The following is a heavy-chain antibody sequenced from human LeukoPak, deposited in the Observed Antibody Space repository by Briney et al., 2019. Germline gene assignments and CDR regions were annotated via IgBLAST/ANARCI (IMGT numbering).Heavy chain of an antibody. CDR3: ARVYYSSSYDYWYFDL. D-gene: IGHD6-13*01. J-gene: IGHJ2*01. CDR2: IYYSGST. CDR1: GGSVNSYY. V-gene: IGHV4-59*02. Sequence: KTSETLSLTCTVSGGSVNSYYWSWIRQPPGKGLEWIGYIYYSGSTNYNPSLKSRVTISVDTSKKQLSLKLSSVTAADTAVYYCARVYYSSSYDYWYFDLWGRGTLVTASS.